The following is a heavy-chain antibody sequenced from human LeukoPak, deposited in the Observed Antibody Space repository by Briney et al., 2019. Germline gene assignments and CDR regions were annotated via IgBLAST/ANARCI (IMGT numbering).Heavy chain of an antibody. CDR2: IVVGSGNT. CDR1: GFTFTSSA. J-gene: IGHJ4*02. D-gene: IGHD3-10*01. Sequence: SVKVSCKASGFTFTSSAVQWVRQARGQRLEWIGWIVVGSGNTNYAQKFQERVTITRDMSTSTAYMELSSLRSEDTAVYYCAAGPLLWFGEPYYFDYWGQGTLVTVSS. CDR3: AAGPLLWFGEPYYFDY. V-gene: IGHV1-58*01.